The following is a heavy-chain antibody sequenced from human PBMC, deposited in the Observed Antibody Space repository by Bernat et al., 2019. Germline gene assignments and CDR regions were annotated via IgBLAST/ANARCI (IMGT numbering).Heavy chain of an antibody. CDR2: INSDGSST. CDR3: ARASLWFREFPLDV. J-gene: IGHJ6*04. D-gene: IGHD3-10*01. CDR1: GFTFSSYW. V-gene: IGHV3-74*02. Sequence: VQLVESGGGVVQPGRSLRLSCAASGFTFSSYWMHWVRQAPGKGLVWVSRINSDGSSTSYADSVKGRFTISRDNAKNTLYLQMNSLRAEDTAVYYCARASLWFREFPLDVWGKGTTVTVSS.